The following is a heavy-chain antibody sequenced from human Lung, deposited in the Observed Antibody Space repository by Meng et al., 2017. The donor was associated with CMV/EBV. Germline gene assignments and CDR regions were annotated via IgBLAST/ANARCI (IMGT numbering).Heavy chain of an antibody. J-gene: IGHJ6*02. Sequence: GESLKISCAASGFTFSSYVMHWVRQAPGKGLEWVAVIWYDGSNKYYADSVKGRFTISRDNFKNTLYIQMNSLRAEETAVYYCTKDVAAPTQPYYYDYGMDVWGQGXTVTVSS. V-gene: IGHV3-33*06. D-gene: IGHD6-6*01. CDR1: GFTFSSYV. CDR2: IWYDGSNK. CDR3: TKDVAAPTQPYYYDYGMDV.